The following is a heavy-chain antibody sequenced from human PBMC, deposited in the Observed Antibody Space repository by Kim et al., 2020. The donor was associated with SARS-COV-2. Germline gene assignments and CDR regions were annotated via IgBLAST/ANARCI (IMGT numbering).Heavy chain of an antibody. CDR1: GFTFTNYN. CDR2: FSGRRDST. Sequence: GGSLRLSCAASGFTFTNYNMSWVRQASGKGLEWVSGFSGRRDSTYNAESVKGRFTISRDTSKNTLYLQMDSLRAEDTAIYYCAKGWGANWGQGTLVTVSS. CDR3: AKGWGAN. V-gene: IGHV3-23*01. J-gene: IGHJ4*02. D-gene: IGHD3-16*01.